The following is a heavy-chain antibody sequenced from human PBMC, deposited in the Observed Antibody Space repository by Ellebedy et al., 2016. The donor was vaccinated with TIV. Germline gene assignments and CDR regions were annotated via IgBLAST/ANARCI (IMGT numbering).Heavy chain of an antibody. CDR3: AREPMVRGVIRRGYAMDV. J-gene: IGHJ6*02. Sequence: GESLKISXAASEFTFSSYGMHWVRQAPGKGLEWVAVIWYDGSNKYYADSVKGRFTISRDNSKNTLYLQMNSLRAEDTAVYYCAREPMVRGVIRRGYAMDVWGQGTTVTVSS. V-gene: IGHV3-33*01. CDR1: EFTFSSYG. D-gene: IGHD3-10*01. CDR2: IWYDGSNK.